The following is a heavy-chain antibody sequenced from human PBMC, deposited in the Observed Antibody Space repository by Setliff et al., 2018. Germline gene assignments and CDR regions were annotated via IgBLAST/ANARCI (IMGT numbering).Heavy chain of an antibody. Sequence: GASVKVSCKASGYTFTSHDINWVRQATGQGLEWMGWMNPNNGNTGCVQKFQGRLTMTTDTSTSTAYMELRSLRSDDTAVYYCARDRGPTYYDFWSGYYWFDYWGQGTLVTVSS. J-gene: IGHJ4*02. CDR1: GYTFTSHD. CDR3: ARDRGPTYYDFWSGYYWFDY. D-gene: IGHD3-3*01. V-gene: IGHV1-8*01. CDR2: MNPNNGNT.